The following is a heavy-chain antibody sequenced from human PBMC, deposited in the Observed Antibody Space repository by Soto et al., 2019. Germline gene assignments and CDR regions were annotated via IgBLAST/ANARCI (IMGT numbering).Heavy chain of an antibody. CDR1: GYTFTSYA. Sequence: GASVKVSCKASGYTFTSYAMHWVRQAPGQRLQWMGWINAGNGNTKYSQKFQGRVTITRDTSASTAYMELSSLRSEYTAVYYCAKGRATVTRHFDYWGQGTLVTVSS. V-gene: IGHV1-3*01. CDR3: AKGRATVTRHFDY. D-gene: IGHD4-17*01. CDR2: INAGNGNT. J-gene: IGHJ4*02.